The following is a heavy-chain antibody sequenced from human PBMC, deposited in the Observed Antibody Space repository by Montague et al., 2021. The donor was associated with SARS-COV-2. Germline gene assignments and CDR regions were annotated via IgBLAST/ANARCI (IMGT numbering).Heavy chain of an antibody. V-gene: IGHV3-7*01. J-gene: IGHJ4*02. CDR1: GFTLYAYW. CDR2: INYDGSET. CDR3: ARNPHRTYFYGSGIYLLNHSFDY. Sequence: SLRLSCAASGFTLYAYWMNWVRQAPGKGLEWVANINYDGSETYYVGSVXGRFTISRDNANNALHLQMNNLRAADTAVYFCARNPHRTYFYGSGIYLLNHSFDYWGPGTLVTVSS. D-gene: IGHD3-10*01.